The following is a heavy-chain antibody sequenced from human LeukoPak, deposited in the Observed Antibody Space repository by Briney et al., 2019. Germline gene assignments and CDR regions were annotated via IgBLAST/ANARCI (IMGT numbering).Heavy chain of an antibody. Sequence: GSLRLSCAASGFTFSSYAMSWVRQPPGKGLEWIGEISHSGSTNYNLSLKSRVTISVDKSKNQFSLKLSSVTAADTAVYYCARDRSVGVTDYWGQGTLVTVSS. CDR1: GFTFSSYAM. J-gene: IGHJ4*02. CDR2: ISHSGST. V-gene: IGHV4-4*02. D-gene: IGHD1-26*01. CDR3: ARDRSVGVTDY.